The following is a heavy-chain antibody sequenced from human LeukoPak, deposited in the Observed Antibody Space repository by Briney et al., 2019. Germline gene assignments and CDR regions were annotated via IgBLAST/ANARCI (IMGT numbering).Heavy chain of an antibody. Sequence: PSETLSLTCTVSGGSINSYYWSWTRQPPGRGLEYIGHIYYSGNTDYNPSLKSRVTISVDTSKNQFSLNLNSLTAADTAVYYCARWYCSSGTCYYLDYWGHGTLVTASS. CDR2: IYYSGNT. CDR3: ARWYCSSGTCYYLDY. J-gene: IGHJ4*01. D-gene: IGHD2-2*01. CDR1: GGSINSYY. V-gene: IGHV4-59*01.